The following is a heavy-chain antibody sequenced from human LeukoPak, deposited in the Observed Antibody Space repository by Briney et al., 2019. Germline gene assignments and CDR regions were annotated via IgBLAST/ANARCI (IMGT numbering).Heavy chain of an antibody. Sequence: PGGSLRLSCAASGFTFSSYWMSSVRQAPGKGLEWVANIKQDGSEKYYVDSVKGRFTISRDNAKNSLYLQMNSLRAEDTAVYYCAGGRNYYYYGMDVWGQGTTVTVSS. D-gene: IGHD1-14*01. V-gene: IGHV3-7*01. CDR3: AGGRNYYYYGMDV. CDR2: IKQDGSEK. CDR1: GFTFSSYW. J-gene: IGHJ6*02.